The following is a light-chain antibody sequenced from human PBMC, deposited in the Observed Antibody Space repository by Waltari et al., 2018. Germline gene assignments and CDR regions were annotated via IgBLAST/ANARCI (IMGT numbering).Light chain of an antibody. J-gene: IGKJ4*01. CDR2: AAS. CDR3: QQANSFPLT. Sequence: DIQLTQSPSSVSASVGDRVTITWRASQGISNWLAWYQQKPGKAPKFLLYAASTLQSGIPSRFSCSGTVTEFTLTISSLHPEDFATYYCQQANSFPLTFGGGTKVEIK. V-gene: IGKV1-12*01. CDR1: QGISNW.